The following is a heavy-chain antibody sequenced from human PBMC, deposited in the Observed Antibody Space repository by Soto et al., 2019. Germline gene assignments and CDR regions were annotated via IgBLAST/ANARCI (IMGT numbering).Heavy chain of an antibody. Sequence: EVQLVESGGGLVKPGGSLRLSCAASGFTFSSYSMNWVRQAPGKGLEWVSSISSSSSYIYYADSVKGRFTISRDNAKNSLYLQMNSLRAEDTAVYYCARDLGSSSCYVDYFDYWGQGTLVTVSS. V-gene: IGHV3-21*01. CDR2: ISSSSSYI. CDR3: ARDLGSSSCYVDYFDY. J-gene: IGHJ4*02. CDR1: GFTFSSYS. D-gene: IGHD6-13*01.